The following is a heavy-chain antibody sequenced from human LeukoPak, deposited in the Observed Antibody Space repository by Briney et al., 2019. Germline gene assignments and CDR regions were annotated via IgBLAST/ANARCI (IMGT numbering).Heavy chain of an antibody. CDR2: ISSSGNTI. CDR3: ARDLARFGENLFDY. V-gene: IGHV3-48*03. CDR1: GFTFSSHE. D-gene: IGHD3-10*01. J-gene: IGHJ4*02. Sequence: GGSLRLSCAASGFTFSSHEMNWVRQAPGKGLEWVSYISSSGNTIYYADSVKGRFTISRDNAKNSLYLQMNSLRAEDTAIYYCARDLARFGENLFDYWGQGTLVTVSS.